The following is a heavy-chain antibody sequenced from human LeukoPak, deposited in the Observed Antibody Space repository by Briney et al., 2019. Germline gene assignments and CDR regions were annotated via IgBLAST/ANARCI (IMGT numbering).Heavy chain of an antibody. CDR1: GGSIDSYY. CDR2: IYYTGST. Sequence: SETLSLTCTVSGGSIDSYYRSWIRQPPGKGLEWIGYIYYTGSTEYHPSLKSRVTISLDTSKNQFSLKLSSVTAADTAVYYCARSQTHSSGWDFDFWGQGTLVSVSS. CDR3: ARSQTHSSGWDFDF. J-gene: IGHJ4*02. V-gene: IGHV4-59*08. D-gene: IGHD6-19*01.